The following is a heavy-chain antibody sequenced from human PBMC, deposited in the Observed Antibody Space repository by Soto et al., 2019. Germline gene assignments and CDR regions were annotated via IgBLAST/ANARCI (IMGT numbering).Heavy chain of an antibody. Sequence: QVQLQESGPGLVKPSETLSLTCSVSGGSLNSYYWSWIRQPPGKGLEWIGYIYYSGNTNYNPSLKSRVTIAVDTSKNQFSLRLTSGTAADTAVYYWARRVLPATAVSDFDYWGQGTLVIVSS. CDR1: GGSLNSYY. CDR2: IYYSGNT. D-gene: IGHD4-17*01. V-gene: IGHV4-59*08. CDR3: ARRVLPATAVSDFDY. J-gene: IGHJ4*02.